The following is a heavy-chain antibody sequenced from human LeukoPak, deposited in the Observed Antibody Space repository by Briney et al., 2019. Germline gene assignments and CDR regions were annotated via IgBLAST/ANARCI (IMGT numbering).Heavy chain of an antibody. CDR3: ARASYYYGSGYHFDY. CDR1: GGTFSSYA. CDR2: IIPILGIA. V-gene: IGHV1-69*04. D-gene: IGHD3-10*01. J-gene: IGHJ4*02. Sequence: SVKVSCKASGGTFSSYAISWVRQAPGQGLEWMGRIIPILGIANYAQKFQGRVTITADKSTSTAYMELSSLRSEDTAVYYCARASYYYGSGYHFDYWGQGTLATVSS.